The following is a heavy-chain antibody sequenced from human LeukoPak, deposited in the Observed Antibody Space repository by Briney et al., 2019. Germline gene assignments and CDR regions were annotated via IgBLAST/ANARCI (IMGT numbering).Heavy chain of an antibody. Sequence: PGRSLRLSCAAPVVTLNSLRMHSVRQAPGKGLEWVAVISYDGSNKYFADSVKGRFTISRDNSKNTLYLQMNSLRAEDTAVYYCAKDYDSSGWAAFDIWGQGTMVTVSS. J-gene: IGHJ3*02. CDR2: ISYDGSNK. CDR3: AKDYDSSGWAAFDI. D-gene: IGHD3-22*01. CDR1: VVTLNSLR. V-gene: IGHV3-30*18.